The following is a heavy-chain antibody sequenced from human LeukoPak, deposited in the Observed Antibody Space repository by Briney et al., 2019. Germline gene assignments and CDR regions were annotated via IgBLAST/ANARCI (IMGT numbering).Heavy chain of an antibody. Sequence: GASVKVSCKASVCTFSSYAISWVRQAPGQGREWMGGIIPIFGTANYAQKFQGKVTITEDESTSKAYMELSSLRSEDTAVYYCARELDILTVVYAFDIWGQGTMVTVSS. V-gene: IGHV1-69*13. D-gene: IGHD2-8*02. CDR2: IIPIFGTA. CDR1: VCTFSSYA. CDR3: ARELDILTVVYAFDI. J-gene: IGHJ3*02.